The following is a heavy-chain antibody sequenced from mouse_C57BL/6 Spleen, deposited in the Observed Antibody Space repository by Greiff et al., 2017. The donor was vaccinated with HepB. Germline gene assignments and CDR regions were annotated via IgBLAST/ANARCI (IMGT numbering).Heavy chain of an antibody. CDR3: ARDPGITTVAFDY. D-gene: IGHD1-1*01. J-gene: IGHJ2*01. CDR2: ISYDGSN. Sequence: EVQVVESGPGLVKPSQSLSLTCSVTGYSITSGYYWNWIRQFPGNKLEWMGYISYDGSNNYNPSLKNRISITRDTSKNQFFLKLNSVTTEDTATYYCARDPGITTVAFDYWGQGTTLTVSS. V-gene: IGHV3-6*01. CDR1: GYSITSGYY.